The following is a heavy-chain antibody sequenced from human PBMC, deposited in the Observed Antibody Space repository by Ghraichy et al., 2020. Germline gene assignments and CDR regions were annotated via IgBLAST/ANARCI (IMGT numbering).Heavy chain of an antibody. CDR2: IIPIFGTA. V-gene: IGHV1-69*05. CDR1: GGTFSSYA. J-gene: IGHJ3*02. D-gene: IGHD6-19*01. CDR3: ARDPPAVAGIRHAFDI. Sequence: SVKVSCKASGGTFSSYAISWVRQAPGQGLEWMGGIIPIFGTANYAQKFQGRVTITTDESTSTAYMELSSLRSEDTAVYYCARDPPAVAGIRHAFDIWGQGTMVTVSS.